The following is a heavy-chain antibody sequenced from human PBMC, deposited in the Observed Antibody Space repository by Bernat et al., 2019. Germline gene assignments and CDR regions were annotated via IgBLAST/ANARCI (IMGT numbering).Heavy chain of an antibody. Sequence: EVQLVESGGGLVQPGGSLRLSCAASGFTFSSYEMNWVRQAPGKGLEWVSYISSSGSTIYYADSVKGRFTISRDNAWNSLYLQMNSLRAEDTAVYYCVRDERKGPDRYFDYWGQGTLVTVSS. CDR2: ISSSGSTI. D-gene: IGHD3-16*02. CDR1: GFTFSSYE. J-gene: IGHJ4*02. V-gene: IGHV3-48*03. CDR3: VRDERKGPDRYFDY.